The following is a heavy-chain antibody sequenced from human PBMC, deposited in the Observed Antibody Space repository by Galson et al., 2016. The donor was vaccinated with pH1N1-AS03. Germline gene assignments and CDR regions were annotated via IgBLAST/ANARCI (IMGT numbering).Heavy chain of an antibody. CDR2: IWPADSDT. D-gene: IGHD2-15*01. V-gene: IGHV5-51*01. Sequence: QSGAEVKKPGESLKISCQASGYIFSSYWIGWVRQRPGKGLEWMGIIWPADSDTKYSPSFQGQVTISVDTSLNTAYLQWSSLEASDTAMYFCARQKYCGGGSCFLYYDAFDMWGQGTLVTVSS. CDR1: GYIFSSYW. CDR3: ARQKYCGGGSCFLYYDAFDM. J-gene: IGHJ3*02.